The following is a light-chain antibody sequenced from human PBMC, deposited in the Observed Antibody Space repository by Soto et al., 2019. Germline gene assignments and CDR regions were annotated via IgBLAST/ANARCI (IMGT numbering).Light chain of an antibody. V-gene: IGKV3-11*01. J-gene: IGKJ1*01. CDR1: QRVSSY. Sequence: ELVMPQSTATLSFSPGERATLSCRASQRVSSYLAWYQQKPGQAPRLLIYDASNRATGIPARFSGSGSGTDFTLTISSLEPEDFAVYYCQQRSNWPPWTFGQGTKVDIK. CDR2: DAS. CDR3: QQRSNWPPWT.